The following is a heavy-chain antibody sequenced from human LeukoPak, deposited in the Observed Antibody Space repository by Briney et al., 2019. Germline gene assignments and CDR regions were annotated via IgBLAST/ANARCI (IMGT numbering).Heavy chain of an antibody. CDR2: IYHSGIT. CDR1: DYSISSGYGYY. D-gene: IGHD5/OR15-5a*01. Sequence: SETLSLTCTVSDYSISSGYGYYWGWIRQPPGKGLEWIGNIYHSGITYYNHFNSSPKNRVTISIDTSKNQFSLRLTSVTAADTAVYFCATLVSTRYYFDYWGQGTLVTVSS. J-gene: IGHJ4*02. CDR3: ATLVSTRYYFDY. V-gene: IGHV4-38-2*02.